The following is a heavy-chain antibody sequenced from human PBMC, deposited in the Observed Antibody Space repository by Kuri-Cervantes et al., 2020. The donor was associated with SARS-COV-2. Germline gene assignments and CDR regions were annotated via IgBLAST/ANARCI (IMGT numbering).Heavy chain of an antibody. CDR2: INHSGST. V-gene: IGHV4-34*01. D-gene: IGHD1-26*01. J-gene: IGHJ3*02. CDR3: ARDLVGGTYDAFDI. Sequence: GSLRLSCAVYGGSFSGYYWSWIRQPPGKGLEWIGEINHSGSTNYNPSLKSRVTISVDTSKNQFSLKLSSVTAADTAVYYCARDLVGGTYDAFDIWGQGTVVTVSS. CDR1: GGSFSGYY.